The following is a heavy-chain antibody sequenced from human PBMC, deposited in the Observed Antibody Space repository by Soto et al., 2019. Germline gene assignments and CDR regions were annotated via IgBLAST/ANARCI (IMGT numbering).Heavy chain of an antibody. J-gene: IGHJ6*02. V-gene: IGHV1-8*01. CDR2: MNPNSGNT. CDR1: GYTFTSYD. Sequence: QVQLVQSGAEVKKPGASVKVSCKASGYTFTSYDINWVRQATGQGLEWMGWMNPNSGNTGYAQKFQGRVTMTRNTSISTAYMELSSLRSEDTAVYYCARGDGSSLSYYYYGMDVWGQGTTVTVSS. D-gene: IGHD6-6*01. CDR3: ARGDGSSLSYYYYGMDV.